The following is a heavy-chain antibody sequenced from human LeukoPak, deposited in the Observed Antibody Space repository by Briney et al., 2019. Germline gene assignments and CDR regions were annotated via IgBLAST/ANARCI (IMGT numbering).Heavy chain of an antibody. D-gene: IGHD3-16*01. CDR2: IIPIFGAT. CDR3: AKQGAVRQDYYMDV. V-gene: IGHV1-69*06. Sequence: SVNVSCKASGGSFSYYAITWVRQAPGQGLEWMGRIIPIFGATTYAQKFHGRVTITAGMGSSTAYLELTGLTSEDTALYFCAKQGAVRQDYYMDVWGKGTTVIVSS. CDR1: GGSFSYYA. J-gene: IGHJ6*03.